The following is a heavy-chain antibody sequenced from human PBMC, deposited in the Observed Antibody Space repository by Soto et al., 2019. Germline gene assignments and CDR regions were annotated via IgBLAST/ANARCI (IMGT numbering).Heavy chain of an antibody. J-gene: IGHJ4*02. V-gene: IGHV3-72*01. CDR2: IRNEPKGYTT. CDR3: VRNLAAGGTFYFDY. D-gene: IGHD6-13*01. Sequence: EVQLVESGGGLVQPGGSLRLSCAAPGFTFSDHYMDWVRQAPGKGLEWVGRIRNEPKGYTTEYAASVKGRFTISRYDSENSLYLQMNNLKTEDTAVYYCVRNLAAGGTFYFDYWGQGALVTVSS. CDR1: GFTFSDHY.